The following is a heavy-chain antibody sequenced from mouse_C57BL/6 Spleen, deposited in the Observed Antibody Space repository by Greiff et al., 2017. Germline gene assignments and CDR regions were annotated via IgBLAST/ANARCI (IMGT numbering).Heavy chain of an antibody. D-gene: IGHD1-1*01. Sequence: VQLQQSGPELVKPGASVKISCKASGYSFPGYYMNWVKQSPEKSLEWIGEINPSTGGTTYNQKFKSKDTLTVDKSSSTAYMQLSSLTSEDSAVXYCARLLLRWGQVTTLTVSS. CDR2: INPSTGGT. J-gene: IGHJ2*01. CDR1: GYSFPGYY. CDR3: ARLLLR. V-gene: IGHV1-42*01.